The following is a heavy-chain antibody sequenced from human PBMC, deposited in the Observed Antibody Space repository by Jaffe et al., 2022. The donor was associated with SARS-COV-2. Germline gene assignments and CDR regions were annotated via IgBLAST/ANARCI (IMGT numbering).Heavy chain of an antibody. CDR2: ISGDGSST. CDR1: GFTFSSYW. J-gene: IGHJ5*02. CDR3: ARVGGVSGDYVMWVDP. Sequence: EVQLVESGGGLVQPGGSLRLSCAASGFTFSSYWMHWVRQTPGEGLVWVSRISGDGSSTSYAESAKGRFTISRDNARNTLYLRMNSLRAEDTAVYYCARVGGVSGDYVMWVDPWGQGTLVTVSS. D-gene: IGHD3-22*01. V-gene: IGHV3-74*01.